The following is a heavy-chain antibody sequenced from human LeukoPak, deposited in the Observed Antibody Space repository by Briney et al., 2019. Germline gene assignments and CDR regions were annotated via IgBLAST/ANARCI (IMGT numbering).Heavy chain of an antibody. D-gene: IGHD4-17*01. CDR3: ARSDYGCFDY. CDR1: GGSFSGYY. CDR2: INHSGST. V-gene: IGHV4-34*01. J-gene: IGHJ4*02. Sequence: PSETLSLTCAVYGGSFSGYYWCWIRQPPGKGLEWIGEINHSGSTNYNPSLKSRVTISVDTSKNQFSLKLSSVTAADTAVYYCARSDYGCFDYWGQGTLVTVSS.